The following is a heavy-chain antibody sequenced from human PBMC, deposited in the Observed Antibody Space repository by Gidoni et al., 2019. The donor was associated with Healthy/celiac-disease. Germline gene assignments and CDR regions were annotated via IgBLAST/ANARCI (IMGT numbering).Heavy chain of an antibody. V-gene: IGHV3-33*01. Sequence: QVQLVESGGGVVQPGRALRLSCAASGFTFSSYGMHWVRQAPGKGLEWVAVIWYDGSNKYYADSVKGRFTISRDNSKNTRYLQMNSLRAEDTAVYYCAREAFGSSGSIDYWGQGTLVTVSS. CDR2: IWYDGSNK. CDR1: GFTFSSYG. D-gene: IGHD3-10*01. CDR3: AREAFGSSGSIDY. J-gene: IGHJ4*02.